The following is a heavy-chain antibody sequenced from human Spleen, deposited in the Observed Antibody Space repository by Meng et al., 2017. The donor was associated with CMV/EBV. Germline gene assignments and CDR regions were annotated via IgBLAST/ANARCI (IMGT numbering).Heavy chain of an antibody. J-gene: IGHJ4*02. Sequence: SETLSLTCTVSGGSISSSSYYWGWIRQPPGKGLEWIGSIYYSGSTYYNPSLKSRVTISVDTSKNQFSLKLSSVTAADTAVYYCARGPRIFDIVVVPAAIGFDYWGQGTLVTVSS. V-gene: IGHV4-39*07. D-gene: IGHD2-2*01. CDR3: ARGPRIFDIVVVPAAIGFDY. CDR1: GGSISSSSYY. CDR2: IYYSGST.